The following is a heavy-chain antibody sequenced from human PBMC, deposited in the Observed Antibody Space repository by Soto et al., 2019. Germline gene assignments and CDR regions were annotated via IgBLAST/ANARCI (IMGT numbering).Heavy chain of an antibody. CDR1: GYSFAGYW. CDR2: IDPSDSQT. J-gene: IGHJ4*02. D-gene: IGHD3-22*01. CDR3: ARQIYDSDTGPNFQYYFDS. Sequence: GESLKISCKGSGYSFAGYWITWVRQKPRKGLEWMGRIDPSDSQTYYSPSFRGHVTISVTKSITTVFLQWSSLRASDTAMYYCARQIYDSDTGPNFQYYFDSWGQGTPVTVSS. V-gene: IGHV5-10-1*01.